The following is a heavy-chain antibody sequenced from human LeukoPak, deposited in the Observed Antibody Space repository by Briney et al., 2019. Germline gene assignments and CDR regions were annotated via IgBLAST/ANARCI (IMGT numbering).Heavy chain of an antibody. Sequence: GGSLRLSCAASGFTFSSYAMSWVRQAPGKGLEWVSAISGSGGSTYYADSVKGRLTISRDNSKNTLYLQMNSLRAEDTAVHYCAKASAMIVVVSKHFDYWGQGTLVIVSS. CDR2: ISGSGGST. D-gene: IGHD3-22*01. V-gene: IGHV3-23*01. CDR3: AKASAMIVVVSKHFDY. CDR1: GFTFSSYA. J-gene: IGHJ4*02.